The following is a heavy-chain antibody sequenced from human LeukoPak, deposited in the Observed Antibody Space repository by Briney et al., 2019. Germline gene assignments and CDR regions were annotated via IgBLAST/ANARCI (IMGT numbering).Heavy chain of an antibody. J-gene: IGHJ4*02. Sequence: SETLSHTCIVSGGSISSGGYYWSWIRQHPGKGLEWIGYIYYSGSTYYNPSLKSRVTISVDTSKNQFSLKLSSVTAADTAVYYCARVNYCGGDCYPTFDYWGQGTLVTVSS. CDR3: ARVNYCGGDCYPTFDY. V-gene: IGHV4-31*03. CDR1: GGSISSGGYY. D-gene: IGHD2-21*02. CDR2: IYYSGST.